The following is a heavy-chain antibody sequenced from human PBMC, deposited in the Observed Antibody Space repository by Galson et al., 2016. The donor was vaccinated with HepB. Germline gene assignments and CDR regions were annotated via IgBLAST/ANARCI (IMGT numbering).Heavy chain of an antibody. D-gene: IGHD5-24*01. CDR3: AASSGGRAGYNYDY. CDR2: VVLGSGDT. J-gene: IGHJ4*02. V-gene: IGHV1-58*01. CDR1: GFTFTNSA. Sequence: SVKVSCKASGFTFTNSAVQWVRQARGQRLEWIGWVVLGSGDTNYAQAFQERVTLTRDMSTSTAYMELSSPRSGDTAVYYCAASSGGRAGYNYDYWGQGTLVTGS.